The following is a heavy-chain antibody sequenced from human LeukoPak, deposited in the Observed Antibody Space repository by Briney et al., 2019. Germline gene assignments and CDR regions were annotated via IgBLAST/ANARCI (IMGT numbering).Heavy chain of an antibody. CDR1: GYTFTGYY. J-gene: IGHJ4*02. CDR3: ASPYGDVNRFDY. Sequence: ASVKVSCKASGYTFTGYYMHWVRQAPGQGLEWMGWINPNSGGTNYAQKLQGRVTMTRDTSISTAYMELSRLRSDDTAVYYCASPYGDVNRFDYWGQGTLVTVSS. V-gene: IGHV1-2*02. D-gene: IGHD4-17*01. CDR2: INPNSGGT.